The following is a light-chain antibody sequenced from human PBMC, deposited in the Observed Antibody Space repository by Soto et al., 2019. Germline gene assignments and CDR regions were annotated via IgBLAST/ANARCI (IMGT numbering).Light chain of an antibody. CDR1: QSIGYW. CDR2: RTS. V-gene: IGKV1-5*03. CDR3: QQYSRYWT. Sequence: DIQMTQSPSTLSAFVGERVTISCRASQSIGYWLAWYQQKPGEAPVLLIERTSSLQSGVPSRFFGSGSGTEFTLTITSLQPDDFGTYSCQQYSRYWTFGSGTKVDIK. J-gene: IGKJ1*01.